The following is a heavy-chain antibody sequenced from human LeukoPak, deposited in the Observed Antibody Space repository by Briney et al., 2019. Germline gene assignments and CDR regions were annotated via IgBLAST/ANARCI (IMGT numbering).Heavy chain of an antibody. CDR1: GGSFSGYY. V-gene: IGHV4-34*01. CDR3: ARIEGRDMGVAVAGRRLFWFDP. D-gene: IGHD6-19*01. J-gene: IGHJ5*02. Sequence: PSETLSLTCAVYGGSFSGYYWSWIRQPPVKGLEWIGEINHSGSTNYNPSLKSRVTISVDTSKNQFSLKLSSVTAADTAVYYCARIEGRDMGVAVAGRRLFWFDPWGQGTLVTVSS. CDR2: INHSGST.